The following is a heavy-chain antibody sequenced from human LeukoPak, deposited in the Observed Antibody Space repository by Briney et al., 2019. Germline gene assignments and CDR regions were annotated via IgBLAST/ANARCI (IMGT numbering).Heavy chain of an antibody. CDR1: GFTFTNYG. CDR3: ARVGEQHLDYHFDY. V-gene: IGHV1-18*04. D-gene: IGHD6-13*01. J-gene: IGHJ4*02. CDR2: ISAYNGDT. Sequence: GASVKVSCKASGFTFTNYGITWVRQAPGQGLEWMGWISAYNGDTNYAQKLRYRVTMTTDTSTSTAYMELRSLRSDDTAVYYCARVGEQHLDYHFDYWGQGTLVTVSS.